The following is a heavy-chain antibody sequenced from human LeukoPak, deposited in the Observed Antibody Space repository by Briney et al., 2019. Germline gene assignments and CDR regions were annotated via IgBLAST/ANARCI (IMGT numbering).Heavy chain of an antibody. J-gene: IGHJ6*03. CDR2: IYYSGST. Sequence: SETLSLTCTVSGGSISSSSYYWGWIRQPPGKGLEWIGSIYYSGSTYYNPSLKSRVTISVDTSKNQFSLKLSSVTAADTAVYYCATGGYCSSTSCYTGYYYYMDVWGKGTTVTVSS. CDR3: ATGGYCSSTSCYTGYYYYMDV. CDR1: GGSISSSSYY. V-gene: IGHV4-39*01. D-gene: IGHD2-2*02.